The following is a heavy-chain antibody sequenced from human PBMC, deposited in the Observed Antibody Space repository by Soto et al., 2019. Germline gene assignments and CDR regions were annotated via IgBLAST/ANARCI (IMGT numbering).Heavy chain of an antibody. J-gene: IGHJ5*02. D-gene: IGHD3-10*02. CDR3: ARDNAGLYVGHDSNCFGP. Sequence: GGSLRLSCAASGVTIDTYAMHWVRHAPGKGLEWVAGINWDSGKIGYADSVKGRFSISREHAKNSLYLQMSSLKPEDTAFYFCARDNAGLYVGHDSNCFGPRCQGRLGTLSS. CDR1: GVTIDTYA. CDR2: INWDSGKI. V-gene: IGHV3-9*01.